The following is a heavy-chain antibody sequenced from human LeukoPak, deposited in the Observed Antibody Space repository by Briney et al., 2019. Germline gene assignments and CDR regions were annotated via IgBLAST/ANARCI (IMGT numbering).Heavy chain of an antibody. V-gene: IGHV3-30*04. CDR1: GFTFSTYA. CDR2: ISYDGSNK. D-gene: IGHD1-26*01. CDR3: ARDRVGAFDY. Sequence: GGSLRLSCAASGFTFSTYAMHWVRQAPGKGLECVAVISYDGSNKYYADSVKGRFTISRDNSKNTLYLQMNSLRAEDTAVYYCARDRVGAFDYWGQGTLVTVSS. J-gene: IGHJ4*02.